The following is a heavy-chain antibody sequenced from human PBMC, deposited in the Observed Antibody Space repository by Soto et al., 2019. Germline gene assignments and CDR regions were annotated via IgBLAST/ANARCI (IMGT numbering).Heavy chain of an antibody. V-gene: IGHV4-39*01. CDR1: GGSVSRSSYS. Sequence: SETLCLTCTVSGGSVSRSSYSWGWIRQPPGKGLEWIGTIYYSENTYYNPSLMSRVTISVDTSKNQFSLKLSSVTAADTAVYYCARLNGYCISTNCHGYYGMDVWGQGTTVTSP. CDR3: ARLNGYCISTNCHGYYGMDV. CDR2: IYYSENT. J-gene: IGHJ6*02. D-gene: IGHD2-2*01.